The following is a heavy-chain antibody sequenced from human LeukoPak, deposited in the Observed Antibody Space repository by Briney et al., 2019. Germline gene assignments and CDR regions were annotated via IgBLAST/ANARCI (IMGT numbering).Heavy chain of an antibody. J-gene: IGHJ3*02. D-gene: IGHD6-6*01. Sequence: SETLSLTCAVSGGSISSGGYSWSWIRQPPGKGLGWIGYIYHSGSTYYNPSLKSRVTISVDRSKNQFSLKLSSVTAADTAVYYCARTSIAARRANAFDIWGQGTMVTVSS. CDR2: IYHSGST. V-gene: IGHV4-30-2*01. CDR1: GGSISSGGYS. CDR3: ARTSIAARRANAFDI.